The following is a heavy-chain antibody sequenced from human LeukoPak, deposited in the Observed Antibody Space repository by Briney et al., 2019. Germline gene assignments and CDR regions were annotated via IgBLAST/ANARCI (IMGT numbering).Heavy chain of an antibody. V-gene: IGHV3-48*02. CDR3: ARESSIDY. CDR1: GFTFSTCS. CDR2: ITRSSSAI. J-gene: IGHJ4*02. Sequence: PGGSLRLSCAASGFTFSTCSMNWVRQAPGKGLEWVSYITRSSSAIYYADSVKGRFTISRDNAKNSLYLQMNNLRDEDTAVYYCARESSIDYWGQGTLVTVSS.